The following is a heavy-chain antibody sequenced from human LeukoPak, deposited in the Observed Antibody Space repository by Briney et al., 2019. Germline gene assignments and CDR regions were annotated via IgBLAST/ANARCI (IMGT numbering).Heavy chain of an antibody. CDR3: AREGANYYEFDS. D-gene: IGHD3-3*01. CDR1: GASMTTSY. V-gene: IGHV4-59*01. Sequence: SETLSLTCTVSGASMTTSYWTWIRQPPGKGLEWIGHISYDGSTNYNPSLKRRLTISIDTSKSQFSLKLTSVTAADTAIYYCAREGANYYEFDSWGQGRLVIVSS. CDR2: ISYDGST. J-gene: IGHJ4*02.